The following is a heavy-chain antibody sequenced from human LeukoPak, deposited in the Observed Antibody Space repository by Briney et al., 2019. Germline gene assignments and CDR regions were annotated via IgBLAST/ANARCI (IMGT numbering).Heavy chain of an antibody. CDR2: ISYDGSNK. CDR1: GFTFSSYA. J-gene: IGHJ4*02. D-gene: IGHD1-1*01. Sequence: GGSLRLSCAASGFTFSSYAMHWVRQAPGKGLEWVAVISYDGSNKYYADSVKGRFTISRDNSKNTLYLQMNSLRAEDTAVYYCARAPTYNWNFFDYWGQGTLVTDSS. V-gene: IGHV3-30-3*01. CDR3: ARAPTYNWNFFDY.